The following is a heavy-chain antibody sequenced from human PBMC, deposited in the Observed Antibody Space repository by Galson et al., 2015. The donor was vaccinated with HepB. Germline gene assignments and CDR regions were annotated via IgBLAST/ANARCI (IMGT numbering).Heavy chain of an antibody. D-gene: IGHD1-26*01. J-gene: IGHJ4*02. CDR3: ARDGEAGALFDY. CDR2: LSYDGSNK. V-gene: IGHV3-30*04. Sequence: SLRLSCAASGFSFSDYAMHWVRQAPGTGLEWVATLSYDGSNKYYADSVKGRFTISRDNSKNTLYLQMNSLRAEDTAVYYCARDGEAGALFDYWGQGTLVTVSS. CDR1: GFSFSDYA.